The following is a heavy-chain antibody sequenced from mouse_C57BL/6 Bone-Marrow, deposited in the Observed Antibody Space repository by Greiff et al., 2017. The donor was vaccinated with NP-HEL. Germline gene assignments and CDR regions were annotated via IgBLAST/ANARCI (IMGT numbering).Heavy chain of an antibody. CDR3: ARNYGRSYWYFDV. J-gene: IGHJ1*03. V-gene: IGHV1-19*01. CDR1: GYTFTDYY. D-gene: IGHD1-1*01. CDR2: INPYNGGT. Sequence: VQLQQSGPVLVKPGASVKLSCKASGYTFTDYYMNWVKQSHGKSLEWIGVINPYNGGTSYNQKFKGKATLTVDKSSSTAYMELNSLTSEDSAVYYCARNYGRSYWYFDVGGTGTTVTVSA.